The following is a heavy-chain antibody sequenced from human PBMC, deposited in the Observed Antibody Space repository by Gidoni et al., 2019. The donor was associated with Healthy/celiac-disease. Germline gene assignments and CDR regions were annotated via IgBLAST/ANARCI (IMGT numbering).Heavy chain of an antibody. CDR2: IKSKTDGVTT. CDR3: TTDPPMRSY. CDR1: GFTFSNAW. Sequence: EVQLVESGGGLVKPGGSLRLSCAASGFTFSNAWMCWVRQAPVKGLEWVCHIKSKTDGVTTDDAAPVKGRFTISRDDSKNTLYLQMNSLKTEDTAVYYCTTDPPMRSYWGQGTLVTVSS. D-gene: IGHD2-2*01. J-gene: IGHJ4*02. V-gene: IGHV3-15*01.